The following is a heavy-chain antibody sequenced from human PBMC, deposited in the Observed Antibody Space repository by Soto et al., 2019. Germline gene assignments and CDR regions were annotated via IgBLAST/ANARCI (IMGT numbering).Heavy chain of an antibody. Sequence: QVQLVESGGGVVQPGRSLRLSCAASGFTFSNYGMHWVRQAPGKGLEWVAVIWYDGSNKYYADSVKGRFTISRDNSKNTLYLQMNSLRAEDTAMYYCARVYSSWYSDYWGQGTLVTVSS. J-gene: IGHJ4*02. CDR1: GFTFSNYG. CDR3: ARVYSSWYSDY. D-gene: IGHD6-13*01. CDR2: IWYDGSNK. V-gene: IGHV3-33*01.